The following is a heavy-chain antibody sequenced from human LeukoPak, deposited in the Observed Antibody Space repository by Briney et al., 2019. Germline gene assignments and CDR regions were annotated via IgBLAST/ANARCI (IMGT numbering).Heavy chain of an antibody. CDR2: IYYSVST. CDR1: GGSVSSGSYY. J-gene: IGHJ5*02. CDR3: ARDLRSGSYYLAYNWFDP. D-gene: IGHD3-10*01. Sequence: PSETLSLTCTVSGGSVSSGSYYWSWIRQPPGKGLEWIGYIYYSVSTNYNPSLKSRVTISVDTSKNQFSLKLSSVTAADTAVYYCARDLRSGSYYLAYNWFDPWGQGTLVTVSS. V-gene: IGHV4-61*01.